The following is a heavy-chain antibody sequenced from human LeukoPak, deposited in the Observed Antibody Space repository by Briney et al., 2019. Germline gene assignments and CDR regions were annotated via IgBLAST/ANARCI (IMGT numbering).Heavy chain of an antibody. V-gene: IGHV1-2*02. CDR3: AVGVRGSGSYQIWGHAFDI. J-gene: IGHJ3*02. CDR1: GGTFSSYA. CDR2: INPNSGGT. Sequence: ASVKVSCKASGGTFSSYAISWVRQAPGQGLEWMGWINPNSGGTNYAQKFQGRVTMTRDTSISTAYMELSRLRSDDTAVYYCAVGVRGSGSYQIWGHAFDIWGQGTMVTVSS. D-gene: IGHD3-10*01.